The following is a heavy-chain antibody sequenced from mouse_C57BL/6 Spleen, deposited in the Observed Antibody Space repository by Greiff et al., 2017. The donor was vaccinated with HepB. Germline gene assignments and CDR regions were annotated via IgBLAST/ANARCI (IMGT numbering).Heavy chain of an antibody. Sequence: EVKVVESEGGLVQPGSSMKLSCTASGFTFSDYYMAWVRQVPEKGLEWVANINYDGSSTYYLDSLKSRFIISRDNAKNILYLQMSSLKSEDTATYYCARGGYDGYDYWGQGTTLTVSS. CDR3: ARGGYDGYDY. CDR2: INYDGSST. CDR1: GFTFSDYY. J-gene: IGHJ2*01. D-gene: IGHD2-3*01. V-gene: IGHV5-16*01.